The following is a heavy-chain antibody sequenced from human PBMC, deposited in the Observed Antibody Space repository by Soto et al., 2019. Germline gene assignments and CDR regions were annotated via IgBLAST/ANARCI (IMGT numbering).Heavy chain of an antibody. Sequence: SETLSLTCTFSVVSISSGAYYCGWIRQHPGKGLEWIGYISHRGTAYYTPSLKSRVSLSVDPSKSQFSLNVTSLTAADTAVYYCARVSATGQRWFDPWGPGTLVTVSS. D-gene: IGHD6-13*01. J-gene: IGHJ5*02. CDR2: ISHRGTA. CDR3: ARVSATGQRWFDP. CDR1: VVSISSGAYY. V-gene: IGHV4-31*03.